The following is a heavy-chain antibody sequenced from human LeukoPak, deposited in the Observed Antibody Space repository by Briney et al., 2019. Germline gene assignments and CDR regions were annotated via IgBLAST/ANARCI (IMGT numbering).Heavy chain of an antibody. Sequence: ASVKGSCKAPCYTFTSYGISWVRQAPGQGLEWMGWISAYNGNTHYAQNPQGRVTTTTDTSPSTAYMELRSLRSGSMAVYYWARDPSKQLAAAGSSSRWIDAWGQGTLVTVSS. CDR3: ARDPSKQLAAAGSSSRWIDA. CDR1: CYTFTSYG. J-gene: IGHJ5*02. V-gene: IGHV1-18*03. D-gene: IGHD6-13*01. CDR2: ISAYNGNT.